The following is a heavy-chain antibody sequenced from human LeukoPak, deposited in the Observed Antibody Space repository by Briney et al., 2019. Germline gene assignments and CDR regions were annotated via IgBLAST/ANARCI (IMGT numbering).Heavy chain of an antibody. Sequence: SETLSLTCAVYGESFSGYYWSWIRRPPGKGLEWIGEINRNGTTNYNPSLKSRVTISVDTSKNQFSLKLSSVTAADTAVYYCARHLRYSSGWYERGGYFDYWGQGTLVTVSS. CDR2: INRNGTT. D-gene: IGHD6-19*01. CDR1: GESFSGYY. J-gene: IGHJ4*02. CDR3: ARHLRYSSGWYERGGYFDY. V-gene: IGHV4-34*01.